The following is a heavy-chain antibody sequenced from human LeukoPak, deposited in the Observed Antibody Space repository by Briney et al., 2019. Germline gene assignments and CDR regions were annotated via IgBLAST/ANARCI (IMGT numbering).Heavy chain of an antibody. CDR1: GGSFSGYY. Sequence: SETLSLTCAVYGGSFSGYYWSWIRQPPGKGLEWIGEINHSGSTNYNPSPKSRVTISVDTSKNQFSPKLSSVTAADTAVYYCARVFHSSGYYYYFDYWGQGTLVTVSS. J-gene: IGHJ4*02. D-gene: IGHD3-22*01. CDR3: ARVFHSSGYYYYFDY. V-gene: IGHV4-34*01. CDR2: INHSGST.